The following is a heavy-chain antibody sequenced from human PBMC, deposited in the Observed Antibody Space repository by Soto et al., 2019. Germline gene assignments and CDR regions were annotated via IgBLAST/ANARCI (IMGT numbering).Heavy chain of an antibody. D-gene: IGHD3-10*01. CDR3: ARGSMWFGGDGIDV. V-gene: IGHV1-8*01. CDR2: MNPNSGHT. Sequence: QVQLVQSGAEVKKPGASVKVSCKASGYAFTTYDINWVRQATGQGPEWMGWMNPNSGHTVYAQKFQGRVTVTRDTSISSAYMALSSLRSEDTAVYYCARGSMWFGGDGIDVWGQGTTVTVSS. J-gene: IGHJ6*02. CDR1: GYAFTTYD.